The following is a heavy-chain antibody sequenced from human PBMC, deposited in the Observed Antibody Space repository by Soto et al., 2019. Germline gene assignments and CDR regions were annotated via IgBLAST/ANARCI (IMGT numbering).Heavy chain of an antibody. J-gene: IGHJ4*02. Sequence: ASVKVSCKTSGYSFTTYGISWVRQAPGQGLEWMGWISAYNGNTNYAQKFQGRVTMTRDTSTSTVYMEMSSLRSEDTAVYYCARISDSRSQEEDYWGQGTLVTVSS. CDR3: ARISDSRSQEEDY. V-gene: IGHV1-18*01. CDR1: GYSFTTYG. D-gene: IGHD3-22*01. CDR2: ISAYNGNT.